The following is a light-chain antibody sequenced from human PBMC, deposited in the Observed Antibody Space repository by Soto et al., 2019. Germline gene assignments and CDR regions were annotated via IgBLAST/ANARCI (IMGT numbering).Light chain of an antibody. V-gene: IGLV2-23*01. CDR2: EGS. CDR1: SSDVGSYNF. J-gene: IGLJ2*01. CDR3: CSFAGSSTWV. Sequence: QSALTQPASVSGSPGQSITISCTGTSSDVGSYNFVSWYQHHPGKAPKLMTYEGSKRPSGVSDRFSGSKSGNTASLTVSGLQAEDEAHYYCCSFAGSSTWVFGGGTQLTVL.